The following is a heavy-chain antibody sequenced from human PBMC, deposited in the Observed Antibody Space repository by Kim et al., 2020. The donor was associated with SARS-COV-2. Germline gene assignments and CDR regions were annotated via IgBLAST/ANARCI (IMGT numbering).Heavy chain of an antibody. Sequence: ASVKVSCKASGYTFTSYGISWVRQAPGQGLEWMGWISAYNGNTNYAQKLQGRVTMTTDTSTSTAYMELRSLRSDDTAVYYCARDHSYPPLWFGETRSDAFDIWGQGTMVTVSS. D-gene: IGHD3-10*01. J-gene: IGHJ3*02. CDR2: ISAYNGNT. CDR1: GYTFTSYG. V-gene: IGHV1-18*04. CDR3: ARDHSYPPLWFGETRSDAFDI.